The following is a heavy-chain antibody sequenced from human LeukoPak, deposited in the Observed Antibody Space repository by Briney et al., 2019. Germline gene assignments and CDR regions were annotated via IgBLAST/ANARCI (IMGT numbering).Heavy chain of an antibody. Sequence: KPSETLSLTCTVSGGSISSGGYYWSWIRQHPGKGLEWIGYIYYSGSTYYNPSLKSRVTISIDTSKNQFSLKLSSVTAADTAVYYCARSDIVATIGNYWGQGTLVTVSS. CDR1: GGSISSGGYY. CDR2: IYYSGST. D-gene: IGHD5-12*01. J-gene: IGHJ4*02. V-gene: IGHV4-31*03. CDR3: ARSDIVATIGNY.